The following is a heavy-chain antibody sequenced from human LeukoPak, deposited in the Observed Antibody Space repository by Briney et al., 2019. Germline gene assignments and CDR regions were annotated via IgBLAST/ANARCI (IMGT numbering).Heavy chain of an antibody. CDR3: VRGPYTNYYDSSGYDY. CDR2: TSYDGNMK. V-gene: IGHV3-30-3*01. D-gene: IGHD3-22*01. Sequence: GGSLRLSCAASEFTFSSCSMHLVRQAPGKGLEWVAGTSYDGNMKYYADSVKGRFTISRDNPKNTVYLQLNSLRVEDTAVYYCVRGPYTNYYDSSGYDYWGQGTLVTVSS. CDR1: EFTFSSCS. J-gene: IGHJ4*02.